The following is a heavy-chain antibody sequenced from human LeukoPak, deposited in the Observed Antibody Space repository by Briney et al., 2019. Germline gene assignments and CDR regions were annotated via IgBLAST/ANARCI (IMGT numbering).Heavy chain of an antibody. Sequence: GGSLRLSCAASGFTFSFYAMSWVRQAPGKGLEWVSIIYEGGSTYYADSVKGRFSISRDSSKNTLFLQMNSLRAEDTAVYYCARDHNWHIRYNYYYGMDVWGQGTTVTVSS. CDR3: ARDHNWHIRYNYYYGMDV. D-gene: IGHD2-21*01. CDR2: IYEGGST. J-gene: IGHJ6*02. CDR1: GFTFSFYA. V-gene: IGHV3-66*01.